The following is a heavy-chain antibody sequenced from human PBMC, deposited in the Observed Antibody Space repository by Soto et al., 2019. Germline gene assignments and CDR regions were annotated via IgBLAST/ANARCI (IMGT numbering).Heavy chain of an antibody. CDR1: GFTFSSYG. CDR3: AKGRVAAAGTGYYYYGMEV. J-gene: IGHJ6*02. V-gene: IGHV3-30*18. D-gene: IGHD6-13*01. CDR2: ISYDGSNK. Sequence: GRSLRLSCAASGFTFSSYGMHRVRQAPGKGLEWVAVISYDGSNKYYADSVKGRFTISRDNSKNTLYLQMNSLRAEDTAVYYCAKGRVAAAGTGYYYYGMEVWGQGTTVTVSS.